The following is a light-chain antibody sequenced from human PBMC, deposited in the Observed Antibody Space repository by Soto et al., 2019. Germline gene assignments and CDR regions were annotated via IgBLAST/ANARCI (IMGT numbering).Light chain of an antibody. V-gene: IGKV3-20*01. CDR1: QSISSNY. CDR3: QQYGSSPFT. Sequence: EIVLTQSPGTLSLSPGERATLSCWASQSISSNYLAWYQQKPGQPPRLLISGSSIRATGIPKRFSGSASGTNVTLTISSLEPEDFAVFYCQQYGSSPFTFGPGNKVDFK. CDR2: GSS. J-gene: IGKJ3*01.